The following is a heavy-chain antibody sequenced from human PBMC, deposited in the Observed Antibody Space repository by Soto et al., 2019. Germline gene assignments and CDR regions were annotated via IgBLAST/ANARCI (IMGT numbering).Heavy chain of an antibody. CDR1: GGTFSSYA. CDR2: IIPIFGTA. CDR3: ALVRPDYYGSGSLGWFDP. J-gene: IGHJ5*02. D-gene: IGHD3-10*01. Sequence: QVQLVQSGAEVKKPGSSVKVSCKASGGTFSSYAISWVRQAPGQGLEWMGGIIPIFGTANYAQKFQGRVTITADKSTSTAYMELSSLRSEATAVYYCALVRPDYYGSGSLGWFDPWGQGTLVTVSS. V-gene: IGHV1-69*06.